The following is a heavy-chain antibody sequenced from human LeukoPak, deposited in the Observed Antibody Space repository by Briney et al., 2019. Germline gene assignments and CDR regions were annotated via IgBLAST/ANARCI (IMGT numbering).Heavy chain of an antibody. CDR2: INPNSGFT. V-gene: IGHV1-2*02. J-gene: IGHJ4*02. D-gene: IGHD3-3*01. CDR3: ARDKSTTVRFLQYY. Sequence: ASVKVSCKASGYIFNDYYMHWVRQAPGQGLEWMGWINPNSGFTNYAQKFQGRVSMTRDMSISTAYMELSNLRSDDTAVYYCARDKSTTVRFLQYYWGQGTLVTVSS. CDR1: GYIFNDYY.